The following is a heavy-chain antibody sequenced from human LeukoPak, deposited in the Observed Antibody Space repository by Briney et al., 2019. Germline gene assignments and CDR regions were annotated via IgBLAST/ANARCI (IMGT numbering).Heavy chain of an antibody. J-gene: IGHJ4*02. D-gene: IGHD3-22*01. Sequence: GGSLRLSCAASGFTFSDYYMSWIRQAPGKGLEWVSYISSRGSTIYYADSVKGRFTISRDNAKNSLYLQMNSLRAEDTAVYYCARAYYYDSSGPFDYWGQGTLVTVSS. V-gene: IGHV3-11*04. CDR3: ARAYYYDSSGPFDY. CDR2: ISSRGSTI. CDR1: GFTFSDYY.